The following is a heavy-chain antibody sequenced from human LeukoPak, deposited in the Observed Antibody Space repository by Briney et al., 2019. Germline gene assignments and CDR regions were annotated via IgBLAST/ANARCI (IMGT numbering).Heavy chain of an antibody. J-gene: IGHJ4*02. V-gene: IGHV3-23*01. Sequence: GGSLRLSCAASGFTFSSYAMSWVRQAPGKGLEWVSAISGSGGSTYHADSVKGRFTISRDNSKNTLYLQMNSLRAEDTAVYYCAKGVGGVIQLWFGSWGQGTPVTVSS. D-gene: IGHD5-18*01. CDR2: ISGSGGST. CDR1: GFTFSSYA. CDR3: AKGVGGVIQLWFGS.